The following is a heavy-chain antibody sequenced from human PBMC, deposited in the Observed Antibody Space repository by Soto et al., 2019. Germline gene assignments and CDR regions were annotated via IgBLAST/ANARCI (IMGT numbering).Heavy chain of an antibody. V-gene: IGHV3-23*01. D-gene: IGHD6-19*01. CDR3: AKDHSSGWFPSPPSDY. J-gene: IGHJ4*02. CDR2: ISGSGGST. Sequence: GGSLRLSCAASGFTFSSYAMSWVRQAPGKGLEWVSAISGSGGSTYYADSVKGRFTISRDNSKNTLYLQMNSLRAEDTAVYYCAKDHSSGWFPSPPSDYWGQGTLVTVSS. CDR1: GFTFSSYA.